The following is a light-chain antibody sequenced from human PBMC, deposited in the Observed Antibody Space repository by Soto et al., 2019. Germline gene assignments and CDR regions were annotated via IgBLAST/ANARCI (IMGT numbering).Light chain of an antibody. CDR3: SSYTSSSVV. J-gene: IGLJ2*01. Sequence: QSALTQPASVSGSPGQSITISCTGTSSDVGGYNYVSWDQQHPGKAPKLMIYDVSHRPSGVSNRFSGSKSGNTASLTISGLQAEDEADYYCSSYTSSSVVFGGGTKLTVL. CDR2: DVS. V-gene: IGLV2-14*01. CDR1: SSDVGGYNY.